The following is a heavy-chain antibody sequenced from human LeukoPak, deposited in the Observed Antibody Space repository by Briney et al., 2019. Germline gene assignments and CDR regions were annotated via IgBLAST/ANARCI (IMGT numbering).Heavy chain of an antibody. V-gene: IGHV4-59*08. CDR3: ASRSGYFDWSWYFDL. D-gene: IGHD3-9*01. CDR1: GGSISSYY. J-gene: IGHJ2*01. Sequence: PSETLSLTCTVSGGSISSYYWSWIRQPPGKGLEWIGYIYYSGSTNYNPSLKSRVTISVDTSKNQFSLKLSSVTAADTAVYYCASRSGYFDWSWYFDLWGRGTLVTVSS. CDR2: IYYSGST.